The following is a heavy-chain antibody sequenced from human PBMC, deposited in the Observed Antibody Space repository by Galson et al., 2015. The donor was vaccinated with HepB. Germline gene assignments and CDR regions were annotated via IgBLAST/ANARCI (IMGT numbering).Heavy chain of an antibody. CDR3: AKDDGGYDLFTNWFDP. V-gene: IGHV3-30*18. Sequence: SLRLSCAASGFTFSSYGMHWVRQAPGKGLEWVAVISYDGSNKYYADSVKGRFTISRDNSKNTLYLQMNSLRAEDTAVYYCAKDDGGYDLFTNWFDPWGQGTLVTVSS. J-gene: IGHJ5*02. CDR2: ISYDGSNK. D-gene: IGHD5-12*01. CDR1: GFTFSSYG.